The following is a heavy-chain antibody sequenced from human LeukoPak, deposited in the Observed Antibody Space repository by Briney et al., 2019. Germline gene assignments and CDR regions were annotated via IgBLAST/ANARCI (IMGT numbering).Heavy chain of an antibody. J-gene: IGHJ4*02. Sequence: SETLSLTCTVSGGSISSGGYYWSWIRQHPGKGLEWIGYIYYSGSTYYNPSLKSRVTISVDTSKNQFSLKLSSVTAADTAVYYCARSLYYYDSSGTVDYWGQGTLVTVSS. CDR2: IYYSGST. CDR1: GGSISSGGYY. CDR3: ARSLYYYDSSGTVDY. D-gene: IGHD3-22*01. V-gene: IGHV4-31*03.